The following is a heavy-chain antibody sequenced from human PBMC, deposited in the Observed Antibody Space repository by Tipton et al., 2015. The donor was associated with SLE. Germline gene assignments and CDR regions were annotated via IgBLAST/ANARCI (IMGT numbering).Heavy chain of an antibody. V-gene: IGHV4-59*12. CDR3: AREGGDYDFWSGYNWFDP. CDR1: GGSISSYY. J-gene: IGHJ5*02. Sequence: TLSLTCTVSGGSISSYYWSWIRQPPGKGLEWIGYIYYSGSTNYNPSLKSRVTISIDTSKNQFSLKLRSLTAADTAVYYCAREGGDYDFWSGYNWFDPWGQGTLVTVSS. D-gene: IGHD3-3*01. CDR2: IYYSGST.